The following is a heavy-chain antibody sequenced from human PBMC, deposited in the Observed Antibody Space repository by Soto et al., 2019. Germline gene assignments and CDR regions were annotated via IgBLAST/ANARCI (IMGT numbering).Heavy chain of an antibody. CDR3: EHKGGGDRILDY. CDR1: GFSLSASGVG. V-gene: IGHV2-5*02. Sequence: QITLKESGPTLVKPTQTLTLTCTFSGFSLSASGVGVGWIRQPPGNALEWLAIIYWDDAKHYSPSLKSSLTLTTDTPKNRVVLTMTTMDPVDPATYYCEHKGGGDRILDYWGQGTLVTVSS. D-gene: IGHD3-16*01. J-gene: IGHJ4*02. CDR2: IYWDDAK.